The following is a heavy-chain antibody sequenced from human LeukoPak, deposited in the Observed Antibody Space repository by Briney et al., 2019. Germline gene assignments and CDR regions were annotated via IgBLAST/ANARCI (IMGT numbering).Heavy chain of an antibody. CDR1: GFTFSSYT. V-gene: IGHV3-21*01. CDR3: AKESSAWYYFDY. CDR2: ISSTSSYI. J-gene: IGHJ4*02. Sequence: PGGSLRLSCAASGFTFSSYTMNWVRQAPGKGLEWVSSISSTSSYIHYADSVKGRFTISRDSAKNSLYLQMDSLGAEDTAVYYCAKESSAWYYFDYWGQGTLVTVSS. D-gene: IGHD6-19*01.